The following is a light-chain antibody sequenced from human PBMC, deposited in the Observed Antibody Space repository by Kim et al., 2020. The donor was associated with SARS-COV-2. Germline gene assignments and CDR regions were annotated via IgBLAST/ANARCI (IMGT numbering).Light chain of an antibody. Sequence: AVGDGVTITIQASQDIRKFLNWYQHNPGKAPELLISDASTLRTGVPSRFGGSASGTHFTFTISNLQPEDIATYYCQQYNNLQAITFGQGTRLEIK. J-gene: IGKJ5*01. V-gene: IGKV1-33*01. CDR3: QQYNNLQAIT. CDR2: DAS. CDR1: QDIRKF.